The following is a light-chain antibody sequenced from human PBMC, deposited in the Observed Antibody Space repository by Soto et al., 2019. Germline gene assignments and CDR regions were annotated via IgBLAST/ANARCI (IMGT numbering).Light chain of an antibody. Sequence: DIQMTQSPSSLSASVGDRVVISCRASQSINTYLQWFQQKPGKAPQLLIYAESTLQSGVPSRFSGSGSGTDFTLSISSLQLEDFATYYCQQTYSTPRTFGQGTKVEIK. CDR2: AES. CDR3: QQTYSTPRT. J-gene: IGKJ1*01. CDR1: QSINTY. V-gene: IGKV1-39*01.